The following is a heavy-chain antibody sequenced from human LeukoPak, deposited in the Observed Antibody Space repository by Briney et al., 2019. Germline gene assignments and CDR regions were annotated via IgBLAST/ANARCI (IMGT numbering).Heavy chain of an antibody. V-gene: IGHV4-4*09. Sequence: KPSETLSLTCIVSGASISNYYWSWIRQTPEKGLEWMGHIHTSGGSSYYPSLKSRVTMSVDTSKNQFSLKLSSVTAADTAVYYCARSPSYYYYYMDVWGKGTTVTVSS. CDR1: GASISNYY. J-gene: IGHJ6*03. CDR3: ARSPSYYYYYMDV. CDR2: IHTSGGS.